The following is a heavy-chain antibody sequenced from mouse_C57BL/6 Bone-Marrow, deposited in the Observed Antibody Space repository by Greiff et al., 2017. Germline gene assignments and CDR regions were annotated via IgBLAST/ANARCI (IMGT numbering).Heavy chain of an antibody. CDR1: GYTFTSYW. J-gene: IGHJ3*01. CDR2: IDPSDSYT. CDR3: ARWGYEGFAY. Sequence: QVQLQQPGAELVKPGASVKLSCKASGYTFTSYWMQWVKQRPGQGLEWIGEIDPSDSYTNYNQKFKGKATLTVDTSSSTAYMQLSSLTSEDSAVYYCARWGYEGFAYWGQGTLVTVSA. D-gene: IGHD2-3*01. V-gene: IGHV1-50*01.